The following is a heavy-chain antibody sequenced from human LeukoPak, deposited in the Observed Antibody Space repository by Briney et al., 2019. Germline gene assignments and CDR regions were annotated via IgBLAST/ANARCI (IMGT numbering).Heavy chain of an antibody. CDR1: GGSISSYY. CDR3: ARAGWIAAAGDFDP. V-gene: IGHV4-59*01. D-gene: IGHD6-25*01. Sequence: KPSETLSLTCTVSGGSISSYYWSWIRQPPGKGLEWIGYIYYSGSTNYNPSLKSRVTISVDTSKNQFSLKLSSVTAADTAVYYCARAGWIAAAGDFDPWGQGTLVTVSS. J-gene: IGHJ5*02. CDR2: IYYSGST.